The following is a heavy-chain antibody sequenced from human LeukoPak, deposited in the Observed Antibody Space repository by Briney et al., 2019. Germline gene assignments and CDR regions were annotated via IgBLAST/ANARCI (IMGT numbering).Heavy chain of an antibody. Sequence: SETLSLTCTVSGGSISSYYWSWIRQPPGKGLEWIGYMYNSGTTNYNPSLKSRVTISIDTSKNQFSLKVSSVTAADTAVYYCARVPHFGDYGWFDPWGQGTLVTVSS. CDR1: GGSISSYY. J-gene: IGHJ5*02. CDR2: MYNSGTT. V-gene: IGHV4-59*01. CDR3: ARVPHFGDYGWFDP. D-gene: IGHD4-17*01.